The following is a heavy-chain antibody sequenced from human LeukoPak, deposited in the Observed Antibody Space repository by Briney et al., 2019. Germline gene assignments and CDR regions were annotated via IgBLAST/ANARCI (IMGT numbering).Heavy chain of an antibody. CDR2: IYYSGST. CDR3: ARHDIAVAALDY. D-gene: IGHD6-19*01. V-gene: IGHV4-39*01. CDR1: GGSISSSSYY. Sequence: PSETLSLTCTVSGGSISSSSYYWGWIRQPPGKGLGWIGSIYYSGSTYYNPSLKSRVTISVDTSKNQFSLKLSSVTAADTAVYYCARHDIAVAALDYWGQGTLVTVSS. J-gene: IGHJ4*02.